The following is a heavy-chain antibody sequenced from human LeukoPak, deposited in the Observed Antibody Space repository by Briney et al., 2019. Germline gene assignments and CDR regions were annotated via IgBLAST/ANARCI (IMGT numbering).Heavy chain of an antibody. V-gene: IGHV4-59*01. Sequence: PSETLSLTCTVSGGSISSYYWSWIRQPPGKGLEWIGHIYYSGSTNYNPSLKSRVTISVDTSKNQFSLKLSSVTAADTAVYYCAKIAAAGTHFDYWGQGTLVTVSS. D-gene: IGHD6-13*01. J-gene: IGHJ4*02. CDR3: AKIAAAGTHFDY. CDR1: GGSISSYY. CDR2: IYYSGST.